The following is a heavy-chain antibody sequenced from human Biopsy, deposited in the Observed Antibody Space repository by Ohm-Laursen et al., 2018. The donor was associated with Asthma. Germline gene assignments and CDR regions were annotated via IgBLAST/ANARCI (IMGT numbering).Heavy chain of an antibody. V-gene: IGHV3-21*01. CDR2: ITSSSSYI. Sequence: SLRLSCAASGFTFSGYTMNWVRQAPGKGLEWVSSITSSSSYIFYADSVKGRFTIPRDNPRNSLYLQMNSLRAEDTAVYYCARDAPTGGYIDYWGQGTLVTVSS. D-gene: IGHD7-27*01. CDR3: ARDAPTGGYIDY. CDR1: GFTFSGYT. J-gene: IGHJ4*02.